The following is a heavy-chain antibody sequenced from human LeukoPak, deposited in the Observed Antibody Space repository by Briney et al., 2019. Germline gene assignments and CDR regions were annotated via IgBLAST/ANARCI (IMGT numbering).Heavy chain of an antibody. CDR2: IYYTGST. D-gene: IGHD3-22*01. Sequence: SETLSLTCSFSGGSISSYYWSWIRQSPGKGLEWIGYIYYTGSTSFNPSLKSRVTISVDTSKNQFSLKLSSVTAADTAVYYCARDAPYYDSSGYQNYYYYYMDVWGKGTTVTVSS. V-gene: IGHV4-59*12. J-gene: IGHJ6*03. CDR3: ARDAPYYDSSGYQNYYYYYMDV. CDR1: GGSISSYY.